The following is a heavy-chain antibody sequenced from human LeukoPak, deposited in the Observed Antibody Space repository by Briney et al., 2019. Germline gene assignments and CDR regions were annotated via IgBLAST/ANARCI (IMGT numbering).Heavy chain of an antibody. CDR2: INPSGGST. Sequence: ASVKVSCKASGYTFTSYYMHWVRQAPGQGLEWMGIINPSGGSTSYAQKFQGRVTMTRDTSTSTVYMELSSLRSDDTAVYYCARVGRYCSGGSCYYFDYWGQGTLVTVSS. CDR3: ARVGRYCSGGSCYYFDY. J-gene: IGHJ4*02. V-gene: IGHV1-46*01. D-gene: IGHD2-15*01. CDR1: GYTFTSYY.